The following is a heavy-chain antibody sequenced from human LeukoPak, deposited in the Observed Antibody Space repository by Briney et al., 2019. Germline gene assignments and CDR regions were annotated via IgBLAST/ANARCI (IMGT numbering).Heavy chain of an antibody. Sequence: KPSETLSLTCTVSGGSISSSSYYWGWIRQPPGKGLEWIGGIYYSGSTYYNPSLKSRVTISVDTSKNQFSLKLSSVTAADTAVYYCARQYGSWYTFYFQHWGQGTLVTVSS. CDR1: GGSISSSSYY. J-gene: IGHJ1*01. D-gene: IGHD6-13*01. V-gene: IGHV4-39*01. CDR3: ARQYGSWYTFYFQH. CDR2: IYYSGST.